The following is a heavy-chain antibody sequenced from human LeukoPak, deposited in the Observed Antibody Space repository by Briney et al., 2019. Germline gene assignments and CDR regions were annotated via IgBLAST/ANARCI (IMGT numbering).Heavy chain of an antibody. V-gene: IGHV4-30-4*01. CDR1: GGSISSGDYY. CDR2: IYYSGST. Sequence: SETLSLTCTVSGGSISSGDYYWSWVRQPPGKGLEWIGYIYYSGSTYYNPSLKSRVTISVDTSKNQFSLKLSSVTAADTAVYYCARGITGTFDYWGQGTLVTVSS. J-gene: IGHJ4*02. D-gene: IGHD1-20*01. CDR3: ARGITGTFDY.